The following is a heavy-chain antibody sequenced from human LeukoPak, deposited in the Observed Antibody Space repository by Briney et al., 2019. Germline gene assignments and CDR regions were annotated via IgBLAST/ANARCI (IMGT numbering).Heavy chain of an antibody. CDR1: GFSLSTSGVG. CDR3: ARSPAHYYESRGYYHY. J-gene: IGHJ4*02. V-gene: IGHV2-5*02. D-gene: IGHD3-22*01. CDR2: IYWDDDK. Sequence: SGPTLVNPTQTLTLTCTFSGFSLSTSGVGVGWIRQPPGKALEWLALIYWDDDKRYRPSLKSRLTITKDTSKNQVVLTMTNMDPVDTGTYYCARSPAHYYESRGYYHYWGQGTLVTVSS.